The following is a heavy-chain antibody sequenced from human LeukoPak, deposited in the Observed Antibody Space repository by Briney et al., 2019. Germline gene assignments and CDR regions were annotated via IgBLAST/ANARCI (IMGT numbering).Heavy chain of an antibody. J-gene: IGHJ5*02. CDR2: INHSGST. Sequence: PSETLSLTCTVSGYSISSGYYWGWIRPPPGKGLEWIGEINHSGSTNYNPSLKSRVTISVDTSKNQFSLKLSSVTAADTAVYYCARAHYDFWSGYSHWFDPWGQGTLVTVSS. D-gene: IGHD3-3*01. CDR3: ARAHYDFWSGYSHWFDP. V-gene: IGHV4-38-2*02. CDR1: GYSISSGYY.